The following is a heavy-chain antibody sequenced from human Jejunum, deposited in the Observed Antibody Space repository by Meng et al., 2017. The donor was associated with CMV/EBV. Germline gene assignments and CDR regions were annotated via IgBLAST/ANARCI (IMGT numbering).Heavy chain of an antibody. D-gene: IGHD1-1*01. J-gene: IGHJ4*02. CDR2: ITSDGAP. CDR3: TSGRPGDFGH. CDR1: GLTFSTDA. Sequence: RLSWVGSGLTFSTDAMNWVRQAPGRGMEWVSGITSDGAPYYADSVKGRFTISRDNSKRTHYLQLSSLRAEDTALYYCTSGRPGDFGHWAQGTLVTVSS. V-gene: IGHV3-23*01.